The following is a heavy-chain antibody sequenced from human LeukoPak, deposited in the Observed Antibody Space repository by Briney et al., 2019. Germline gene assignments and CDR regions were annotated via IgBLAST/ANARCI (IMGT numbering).Heavy chain of an antibody. CDR1: GFTFSSYA. J-gene: IGHJ4*02. CDR2: ISYDGSNK. D-gene: IGHD3-10*01. V-gene: IGHV3-30*04. CDR3: ARDGSGSHYQAYYFDY. Sequence: GGSLRLSCAASGFTFSSYAMHWVRQAPGKGLEWVAVISYDGSNKYYADSVKGRFTISRDNSKNTLYLQMNSLRAEDTAVYYCARDGSGSHYQAYYFDYWGQGTLVTVSS.